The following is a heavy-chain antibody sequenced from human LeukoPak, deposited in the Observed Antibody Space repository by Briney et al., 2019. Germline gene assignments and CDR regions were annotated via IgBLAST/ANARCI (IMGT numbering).Heavy chain of an antibody. CDR2: IYSGGST. CDR3: ARDFRIAAAVPSYFDY. CDR1: GFTVSRNY. V-gene: IGHV3-66*01. D-gene: IGHD6-13*01. Sequence: QPGGSLRLSCAASGFTVSRNYMSWVRQAPGKGLEWVSVIYSGGSTYYADSVKDRFTISRDNSKNTLYLQMNSLRAEDTAVYFCARDFRIAAAVPSYFDYWGPGVLVTVSS. J-gene: IGHJ4*02.